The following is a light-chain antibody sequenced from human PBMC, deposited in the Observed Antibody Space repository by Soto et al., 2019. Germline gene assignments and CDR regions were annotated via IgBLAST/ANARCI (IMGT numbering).Light chain of an antibody. CDR2: KDS. J-gene: IGLJ3*02. CDR1: ALPKQY. CDR3: QSADSSGTSQV. V-gene: IGLV3-25*03. Sequence: SYELTQPPSVSVSPGQTARITCSGDALPKQYAYWYQQKPGQAPVLVIYKDSERPSGIPERFSGSSSGTTVTLTISGVQAEDEADYYCQSADSSGTSQVFGGGTKLTV.